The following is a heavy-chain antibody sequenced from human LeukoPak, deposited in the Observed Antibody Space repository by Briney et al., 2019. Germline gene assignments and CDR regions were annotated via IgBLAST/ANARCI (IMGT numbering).Heavy chain of an antibody. Sequence: PGGSLRLSCAASGFTFSSYWMHWVRQPPGKGLVWVSRINSDGSSTTYADSVKGRFTISRDNAKNMLYLQVNSLRAEDTAVYHCATQQGGNPAYWGQGTLVTVSS. CDR3: ATQQGGNPAY. CDR2: INSDGSST. CDR1: GFTFSSYW. V-gene: IGHV3-74*01. J-gene: IGHJ4*02. D-gene: IGHD1-14*01.